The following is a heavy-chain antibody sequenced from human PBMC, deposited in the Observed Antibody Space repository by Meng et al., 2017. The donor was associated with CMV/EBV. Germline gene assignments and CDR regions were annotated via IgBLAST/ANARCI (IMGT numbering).Heavy chain of an antibody. CDR1: GFTFNIYN. CDR2: ISSSNSHI. CDR3: AKDRGTYYYGSGPPDY. V-gene: IGHV3-21*01. Sequence: GFTFNIYNMNWVRQAPGKGLEWVSSISSSNSHIYYADSLKGRFTISRDNAKNSLHLQMNSLRAEDTAVYYCAKDRGTYYYGSGPPDYWGQGTLVTVSS. J-gene: IGHJ4*02. D-gene: IGHD3-10*01.